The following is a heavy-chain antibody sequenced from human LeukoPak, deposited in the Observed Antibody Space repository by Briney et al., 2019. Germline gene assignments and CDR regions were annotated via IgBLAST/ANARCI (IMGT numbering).Heavy chain of an antibody. CDR2: FDPEDGET. Sequence: ASVKVSCKVSGYTLTELSMHWVRQAPGKGLEWMGGFDPEDGETIYAQKFQGRVTMTRNTSISTAYMELSSLRSEDTAVYYCATRAWGAAAGIPYYWGQGTLVTVSS. V-gene: IGHV1-24*01. J-gene: IGHJ4*02. D-gene: IGHD6-13*01. CDR1: GYTLTELS. CDR3: ATRAWGAAAGIPYY.